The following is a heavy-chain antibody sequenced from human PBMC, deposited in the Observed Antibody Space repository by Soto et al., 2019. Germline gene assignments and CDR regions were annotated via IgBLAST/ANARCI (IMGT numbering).Heavy chain of an antibody. V-gene: IGHV4-39*01. CDR3: VSQRTTVPTQAYFDY. Sequence: SETLSLTCTVSGGSVTNSSYYWGWIRQSPGKGLEWIGSVYYRGRSYSKSSVKSRVTISVDTSKNRFSLSLNSVTASDTSVYFCVSQRTTVPTQAYFDYWGPGALVTVSS. J-gene: IGHJ4*02. CDR1: GGSVTNSSYY. CDR2: VYYRGRS. D-gene: IGHD4-17*01.